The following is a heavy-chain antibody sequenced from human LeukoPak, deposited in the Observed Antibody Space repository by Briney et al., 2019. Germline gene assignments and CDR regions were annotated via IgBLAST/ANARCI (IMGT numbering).Heavy chain of an antibody. CDR2: INPNSGGT. V-gene: IGHV1-2*06. CDR3: AREYTYSSSWYHYYYGMDV. J-gene: IGHJ6*02. D-gene: IGHD6-13*01. CDR1: GYTFTGYY. Sequence: ASVKVSCKASGYTFTGYYMHWVRQAPGQGLEWMGRINPNSGGTNYAQKFQGRVTMTTDTSTSTAYMELRSLRSDDTAVYYCAREYTYSSSWYHYYYGMDVWGQGTTVTVSS.